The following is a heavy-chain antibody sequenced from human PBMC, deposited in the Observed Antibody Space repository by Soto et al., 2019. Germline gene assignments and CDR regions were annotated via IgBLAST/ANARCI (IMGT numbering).Heavy chain of an antibody. Sequence: SETLSLTCSVSGGSISDYYWSWIRQPPGKGLEWIGDIYYSGSTNYNPTLKSRVTISVDTSKNQFSLKLSSVTAADTAVYYCARGYDILTGYYLLDYWGQGTLVTVSS. CDR1: GGSISDYY. J-gene: IGHJ4*02. CDR2: IYYSGST. CDR3: ARGYDILTGYYLLDY. D-gene: IGHD3-9*01. V-gene: IGHV4-59*01.